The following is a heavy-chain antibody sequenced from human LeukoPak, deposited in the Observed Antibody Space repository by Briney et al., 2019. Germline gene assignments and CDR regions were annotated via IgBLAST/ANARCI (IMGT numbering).Heavy chain of an antibody. J-gene: IGHJ3*02. CDR3: AGALHIVVVTATKVGGAFDI. V-gene: IGHV4-38-2*02. Sequence: SETLSLTRTVSGYSISSGYYWGWIRQPPGKGLEWIGSIYHSGSTYYNPSLKSRVTISVDTSKNQFSLKLSSVTAADTAVYYCAGALHIVVVTATKVGGAFDIWGQGTMVTVSS. CDR1: GYSISSGYY. CDR2: IYHSGST. D-gene: IGHD2-21*02.